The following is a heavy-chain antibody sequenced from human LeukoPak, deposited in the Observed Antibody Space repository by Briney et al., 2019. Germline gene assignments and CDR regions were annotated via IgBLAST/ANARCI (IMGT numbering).Heavy chain of an antibody. J-gene: IGHJ4*02. Sequence: SETLSLTCTVSSGSLGSYYWNWLRQPAGKGLEWIGHIYTSGSTNYNPSLTSRVTMSVDTSKNQFSLKLNSVTAADTAFYYCAREYSSSSGKALDYWGQGTLVTVSS. CDR2: IYTSGST. CDR3: AREYSSSSGKALDY. D-gene: IGHD6-6*01. V-gene: IGHV4-4*07. CDR1: SGSLGSYY.